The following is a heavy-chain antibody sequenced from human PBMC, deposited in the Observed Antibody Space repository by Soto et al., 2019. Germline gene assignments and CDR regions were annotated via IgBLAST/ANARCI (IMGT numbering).Heavy chain of an antibody. J-gene: IGHJ5*02. CDR3: ERDSVPNWFDP. CDR1: GDSVSSNSVA. CDR2: TYYRSKWYY. Sequence: SHTLSLTCDISGDSVSSNSVARNWIMQSPSRGLEWLGRTYYRSKWYYNYEVSVKSRIPINPYTSKNQFSLQLNSVNTDDTDVYYCERDSVPNWFDPWGQGTLVSVSS. V-gene: IGHV6-1*01.